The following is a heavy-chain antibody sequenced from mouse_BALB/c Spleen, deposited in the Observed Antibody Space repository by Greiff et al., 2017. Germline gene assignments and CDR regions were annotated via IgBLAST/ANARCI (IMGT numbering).Heavy chain of an antibody. CDR1: GFTFSSYT. CDR2: ISNGGGST. Sequence: EVQRVESGGGLVQPGGSLKLSCAASGFTFSSYTMSWVRQTPEKRLEWVAYISNGGGSTYYPDTVKGRFTISRDNAKNTLYLQMSSLKSEDTAMYYCARDGKGDAMDYWGQGTSVTVSS. J-gene: IGHJ4*01. D-gene: IGHD2-1*01. V-gene: IGHV5-12-2*01. CDR3: ARDGKGDAMDY.